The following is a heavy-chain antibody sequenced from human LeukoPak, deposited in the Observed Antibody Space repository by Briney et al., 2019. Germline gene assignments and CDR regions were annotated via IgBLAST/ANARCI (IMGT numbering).Heavy chain of an antibody. J-gene: IGHJ2*01. CDR3: ARGLVHYYDSSGYYYREGNWYFDL. V-gene: IGHV1-69*04. D-gene: IGHD3-22*01. CDR1: GGTFSSYA. CDR2: IIPILGIA. Sequence: ASVKVSCKASGGTFSSYAISWVRQAPGQGLEWMGRIIPILGIANYAQKFQGRVTITADKSTSTAYMELSSLRSEDTAVYYCARGLVHYYDSSGYYYREGNWYFDLWGRGTLVTVSS.